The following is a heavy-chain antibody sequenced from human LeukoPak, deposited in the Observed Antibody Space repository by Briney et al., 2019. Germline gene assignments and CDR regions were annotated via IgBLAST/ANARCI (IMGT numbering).Heavy chain of an antibody. CDR1: GYTFTSYG. V-gene: IGHV1-18*01. D-gene: IGHD3-9*01. CDR3: ARLDDILTGYLTFDY. J-gene: IGHJ4*02. CDR2: ISAYNGNT. Sequence: ASVKVSCKASGYTFTSYGISWVRQAPGQGLEWMGWISAYNGNTNYAQKLQGRVTMTTDTSTSTAYMELRSLRSDVTAVYYCARLDDILTGYLTFDYWGQGTLVTVSS.